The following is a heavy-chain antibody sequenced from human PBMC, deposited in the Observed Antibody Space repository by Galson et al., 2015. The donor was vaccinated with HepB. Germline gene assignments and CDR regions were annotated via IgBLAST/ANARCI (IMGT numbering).Heavy chain of an antibody. D-gene: IGHD2-15*01. CDR3: AKDPYCSGGSCYTAFY. CDR1: GFTFSSYA. Sequence: SLRLSCAASGFTFSSYAMSWVRQAPGKGLEWVSGISGSGGSTYYADSVKGRFTISRDNSKKTLYLQMNSLGVEDTAVYYCAKDPYCSGGSCYTAFYWGQGILVTVSS. CDR2: ISGSGGST. V-gene: IGHV3-23*01. J-gene: IGHJ4*02.